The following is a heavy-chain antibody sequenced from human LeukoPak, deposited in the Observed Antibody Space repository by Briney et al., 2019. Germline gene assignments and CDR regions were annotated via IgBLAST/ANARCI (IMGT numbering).Heavy chain of an antibody. D-gene: IGHD6-6*01. CDR2: INHSGST. CDR1: GGSFSGYY. CDR3: ATTRWGSSSSLAAYYYMDV. J-gene: IGHJ6*03. Sequence: SETLSLTCAVYGGSFSGYYWSWIRQPPGKGLEWIGEINHSGSTNYNPSLKSRVTISVDTSKNQFSLKLSSVTAADTAVYYCATTRWGSSSSLAAYYYMDVWGKGTTVTVSS. V-gene: IGHV4-34*01.